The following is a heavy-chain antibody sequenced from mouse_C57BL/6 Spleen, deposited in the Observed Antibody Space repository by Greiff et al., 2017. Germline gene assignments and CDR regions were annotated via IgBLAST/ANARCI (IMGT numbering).Heavy chain of an antibody. J-gene: IGHJ1*03. CDR2: IYPGDGDT. Sequence: QVQLQQSGPELVKPGASVKISCKASGYAFSSSWMNWVKQRPGKCLEWIGRIYPGDGDTNYNGKFKGKATLTADKSSSTAYMQLSSLTSEDSAVYFCAPHYYGSSYNWYFDVWGTGTTVTVSS. D-gene: IGHD1-1*01. CDR1: GYAFSSSW. V-gene: IGHV1-82*01. CDR3: APHYYGSSYNWYFDV.